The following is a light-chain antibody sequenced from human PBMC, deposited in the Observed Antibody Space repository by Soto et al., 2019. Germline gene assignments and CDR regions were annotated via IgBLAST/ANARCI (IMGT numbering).Light chain of an antibody. Sequence: EIVMTQSPATLSVSPGERATLSCRASQRINSDLAWYQQKPGRAPRLLIYDASTRATGISDRFSGSGSGTEFTLTISSLQSEDFAVYYCQQYNNWPLTFGGGTKVEIK. V-gene: IGKV3-15*01. CDR1: QRINSD. CDR3: QQYNNWPLT. J-gene: IGKJ4*01. CDR2: DAS.